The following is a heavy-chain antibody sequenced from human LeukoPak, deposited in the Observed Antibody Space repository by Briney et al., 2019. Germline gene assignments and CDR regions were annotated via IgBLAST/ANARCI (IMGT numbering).Heavy chain of an antibody. CDR1: GYTFTGYY. D-gene: IGHD5-18*01. V-gene: IGHV1-2*02. Sequence: ASVKVSCKASGYTFTGYYMHWVRQAPGQGLEWMGWINPNSGGTNYAQKFQGRVTMTRDTSISTAYMELSRLRSDDTAVYYCARERSVDTAMANDPGYWGQGTLVTVSS. CDR3: ARERSVDTAMANDPGY. J-gene: IGHJ4*02. CDR2: INPNSGGT.